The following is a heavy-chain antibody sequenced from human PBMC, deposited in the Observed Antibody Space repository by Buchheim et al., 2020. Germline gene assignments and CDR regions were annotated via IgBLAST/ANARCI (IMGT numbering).Heavy chain of an antibody. V-gene: IGHV4-34*01. J-gene: IGHJ4*02. CDR2: INHSGST. D-gene: IGHD6-19*01. Sequence: QVQLQQWGAGLLKPSETLSLTCAVYGGSFSGYYWSWIRQPPGKGLEWIGEINHSGSTNYNPSLKSRVTISVDTSKKQFSLKLSSVTAADTAVYYCARCVAGTTGVFDYWGQGTL. CDR3: ARCVAGTTGVFDY. CDR1: GGSFSGYY.